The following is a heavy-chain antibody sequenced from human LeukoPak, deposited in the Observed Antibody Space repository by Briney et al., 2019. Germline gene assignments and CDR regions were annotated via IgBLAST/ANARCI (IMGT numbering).Heavy chain of an antibody. D-gene: IGHD3-9*01. CDR2: IGGRDGGT. CDR3: AKWGDYDTLTGYYDSDY. J-gene: IGHJ4*01. Sequence: GVSLRLSCAASAFIFSNYAMSWVRQAPGKGLEWVSAIGGRDGGTYYADSVKGRFTGSRDDPKNTMYLQMSTLRVEDTAVYYCAKWGDYDTLTGYYDSDYWGHGTLVTVSS. V-gene: IGHV3-23*01. CDR1: AFIFSNYA.